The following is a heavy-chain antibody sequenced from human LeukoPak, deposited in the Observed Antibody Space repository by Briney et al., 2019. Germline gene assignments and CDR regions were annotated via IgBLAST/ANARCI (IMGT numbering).Heavy chain of an antibody. D-gene: IGHD1-7*01. J-gene: IGHJ4*02. CDR3: AKGFNWNYPHYFDY. CDR1: GFTFSSYA. V-gene: IGHV3-23*01. Sequence: GGSLRRSCAASGFTFSSYAMNWVRQAPGKGLEWVSTISSSGDTTYYADSVKGRFTISRDSSKNTLHLQMNSLRADDTAVYYCAKGFNWNYPHYFDYWGQGTLVTVSS. CDR2: ISSSGDTT.